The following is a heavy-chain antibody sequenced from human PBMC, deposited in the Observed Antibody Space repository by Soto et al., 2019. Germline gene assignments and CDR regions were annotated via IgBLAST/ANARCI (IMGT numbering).Heavy chain of an antibody. CDR3: ARRLASGSPYFDY. CDR1: GGSVYGTIYY. V-gene: IGHV4-39*01. J-gene: IGHJ4*02. CDR2: IFYGGST. Sequence: SETLSLTCSVSGGSVYGTIYYWGWIRHPPGKGLEWVGHIFYGGSTYYNPSLESRVAISVDTSKNQVSLRLTSVTAADTAVYYCARRLASGSPYFDYWGQGTLVTVSS. D-gene: IGHD3-10*01.